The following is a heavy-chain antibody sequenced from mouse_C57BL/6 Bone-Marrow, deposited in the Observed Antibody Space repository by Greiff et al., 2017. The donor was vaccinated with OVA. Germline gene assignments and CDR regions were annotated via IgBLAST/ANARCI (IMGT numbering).Heavy chain of an antibody. CDR1: GFNIKDDY. CDR2: IDPENGDT. CDR3: TLGGRDFDY. Sequence: VQLQQSGAELVRPGASVKLSCTASGFNIKDDYMHWVKQRPEQGLEWIGWIDPENGDTEYASKFQGKATITADTSSNTAYLQLSSLTSEDTAVYYCTLGGRDFDYWGQGTTLTVSS. J-gene: IGHJ2*01. V-gene: IGHV14-4*01. D-gene: IGHD3-1*01.